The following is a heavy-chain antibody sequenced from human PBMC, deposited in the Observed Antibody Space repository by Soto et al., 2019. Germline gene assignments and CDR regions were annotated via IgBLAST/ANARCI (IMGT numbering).Heavy chain of an antibody. J-gene: IGHJ6*02. D-gene: IGHD6-13*01. Sequence: SETLSLTCTVSGGSISSGGYYWSWIRQHPGKGLEWIGYIYYSGSTYYNPSLKSRVTISVDTSKNQFSLKLSSVTAADTAVYYCARGASGTGGPTNYYYYGMDVWGQGTTVTVSS. CDR3: ARGASGTGGPTNYYYYGMDV. CDR2: IYYSGST. CDR1: GGSISSGGYY. V-gene: IGHV4-31*03.